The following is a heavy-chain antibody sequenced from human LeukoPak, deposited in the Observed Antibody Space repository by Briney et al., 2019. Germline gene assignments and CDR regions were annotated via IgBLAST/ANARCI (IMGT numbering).Heavy chain of an antibody. CDR3: ARVRSGEFGEYYYYYGMDV. CDR1: GGCISSYY. V-gene: IGHV4-59*01. Sequence: SETLSLTCTVSGGCISSYYWSWIRQPPGKGLEWIGYIYYSGSTNYNPSLKSRVTISVDTSKNQFSLKLSSVTAAGTAVYYCARVRSGEFGEYYYYYGMDVWGQGTTVTVSS. J-gene: IGHJ6*02. D-gene: IGHD3-10*01. CDR2: IYYSGST.